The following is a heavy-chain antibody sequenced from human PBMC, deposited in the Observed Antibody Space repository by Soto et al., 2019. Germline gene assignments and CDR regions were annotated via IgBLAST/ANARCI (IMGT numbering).Heavy chain of an antibody. Sequence: PSGSLRLSCAASGFVFADYGVHWVRQAPGKGLEWVAVISFDGTNKFYADSVKGRFTISRDNSNNTLYLQMSSLRTEDTAVYYCAKDTLYPVVSYFYYGLDVWGQGTTVTVSS. CDR2: ISFDGTNK. CDR3: AKDTLYPVVSYFYYGLDV. CDR1: GFVFADYG. V-gene: IGHV3-30*18. D-gene: IGHD2-8*01. J-gene: IGHJ6*02.